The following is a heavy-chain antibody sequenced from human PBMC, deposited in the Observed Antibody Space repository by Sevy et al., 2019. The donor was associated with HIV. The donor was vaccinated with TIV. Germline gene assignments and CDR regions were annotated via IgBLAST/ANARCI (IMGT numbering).Heavy chain of an antibody. CDR2: IRYDGSTK. V-gene: IGHV3-30*02. CDR3: VKGLGMVQGALLSDDI. Sequence: GGSLRLSCAASGFTFNTYGMHWVRQAPGKGLDWVAFIRYDGSTKYFTDSVKGRFTISRDNSRNTLYLQMNSLRPADTAVYYCVKGLGMVQGALLSDDIWGQGTMVTVS. D-gene: IGHD3-10*01. J-gene: IGHJ3*02. CDR1: GFTFNTYG.